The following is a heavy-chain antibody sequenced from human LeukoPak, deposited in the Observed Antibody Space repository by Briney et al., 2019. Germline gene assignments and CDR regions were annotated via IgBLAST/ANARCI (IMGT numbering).Heavy chain of an antibody. D-gene: IGHD3-10*01. CDR3: TSLAMIRGVMPFDY. CDR2: IKSKTDGGTI. J-gene: IGHJ4*02. Sequence: TGGSLRFSCAASGFTFSDAWMSWVRQAPGKGLEWVGRIKSKTDGGTIDYAAPVKGRFTISRDDSKNTVHLQMNSLKREDTAVYYCTSLAMIRGVMPFDYWGQGTLVTVSS. CDR1: GFTFSDAW. V-gene: IGHV3-15*01.